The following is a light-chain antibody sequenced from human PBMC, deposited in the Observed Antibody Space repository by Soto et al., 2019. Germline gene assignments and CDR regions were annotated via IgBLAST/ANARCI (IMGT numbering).Light chain of an antibody. CDR1: QSVSSN. CDR2: GAS. V-gene: IGKV3-15*01. Sequence: EIVMTQSPATLYMSTGERATLSCRASQSVSSNLAWYQQKPGQAPRLLIYGASTRATGIPARFSGSGSGTEFTLTISSLQSEDFAVYYCQQYNNWWTFGQGTKVEIK. J-gene: IGKJ1*01. CDR3: QQYNNWWT.